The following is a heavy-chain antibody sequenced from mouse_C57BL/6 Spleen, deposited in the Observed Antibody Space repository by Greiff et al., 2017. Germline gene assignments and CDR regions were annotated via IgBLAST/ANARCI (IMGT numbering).Heavy chain of an antibody. CDR2: INPGSGGT. CDR3: ARGGVGGEFAY. Sequence: QVQLQQSGAELVRPGTSVKVSCKASGYAFTNYLIEWVKQRPGQGLEWIGVINPGSGGTNYNEKFKGKATLTADKSSSTAYVQLSSLTSEDSAVYFCARGGVGGEFAYWGQGTLVTVSA. J-gene: IGHJ3*01. D-gene: IGHD3-1*01. V-gene: IGHV1-54*01. CDR1: GYAFTNYL.